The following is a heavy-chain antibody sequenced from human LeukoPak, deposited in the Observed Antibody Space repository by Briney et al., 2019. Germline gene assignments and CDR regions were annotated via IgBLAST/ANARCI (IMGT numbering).Heavy chain of an antibody. J-gene: IGHJ4*02. CDR2: IRSKANSYAT. CDR1: GFTFSGSA. D-gene: IGHD3-16*01. V-gene: IGHV3-73*01. Sequence: GGSLRLSCAASGFTFSGSAMHWVRQASGKGLEWVGRIRSKANSYATAYAASVKGRFTISRDDPKNTAYLQMNSLKTEDTAVYYCTRPFMITNDYWGQGTLVTVSS. CDR3: TRPFMITNDY.